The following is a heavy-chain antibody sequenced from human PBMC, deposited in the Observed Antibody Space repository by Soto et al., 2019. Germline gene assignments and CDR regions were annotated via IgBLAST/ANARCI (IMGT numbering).Heavy chain of an antibody. CDR2: ISSSSSYI. CDR3: ARDFSPTERIYHYYYGMDV. J-gene: IGHJ6*02. D-gene: IGHD1-1*01. Sequence: GGSLRLSCAASGFTFSSYSMNWVRQAPGKGLEWVSSISSSSSYIYYADSVKGRFTISRDNAKNSLYLQMNSLRAEDTAVYYCARDFSPTERIYHYYYGMDVWGQGTPVTVSS. V-gene: IGHV3-21*01. CDR1: GFTFSSYS.